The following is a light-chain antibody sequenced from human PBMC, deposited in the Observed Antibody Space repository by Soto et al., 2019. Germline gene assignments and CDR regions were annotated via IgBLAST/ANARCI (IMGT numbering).Light chain of an antibody. J-gene: IGKJ1*01. V-gene: IGKV1-8*01. Sequence: AIRMTQSPSSLSASTGDRVTITCRASQGISSYLAWYQQKPGKAPKLLIYAASTLQSGVPSRFIVSGSGTDFTLTISCLQSEDFATYYCQQYYSYPWTFGQGTKVEIK. CDR1: QGISSY. CDR3: QQYYSYPWT. CDR2: AAS.